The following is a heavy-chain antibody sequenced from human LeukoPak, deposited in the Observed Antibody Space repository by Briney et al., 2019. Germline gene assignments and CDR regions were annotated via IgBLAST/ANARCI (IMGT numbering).Heavy chain of an antibody. CDR3: ARALPNFDY. J-gene: IGHJ4*02. CDR2: INHSGST. Sequence: SETLSLTCAVYGGSFSGYYWSWIRQPPGKGLEWIGEINHSGSTNYNPSLKSRVTISVDTSKNQFSLKLSSVTAADTAVYYCARALPNFDYWGQGTLVTVSS. V-gene: IGHV4-34*01. CDR1: GGSFSGYY.